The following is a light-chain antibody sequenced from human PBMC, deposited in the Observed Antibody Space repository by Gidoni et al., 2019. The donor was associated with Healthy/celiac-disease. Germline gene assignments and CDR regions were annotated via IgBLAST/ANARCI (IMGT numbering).Light chain of an antibody. J-gene: IGKJ2*01. CDR2: LGS. CDR1: QSLLHSNVYNY. CDR3: MQALQNPYT. Sequence: DLVITQSPLSLPVTPGEPAYISCRSSQSLLHSNVYNYLAWYLQKPGQSPQLLIYLGSNRASGVPDRFRGRGSGTDFTLKISRVEAEDVGVYYCMQALQNPYTFGQGTKLEIK. V-gene: IGKV2-28*01.